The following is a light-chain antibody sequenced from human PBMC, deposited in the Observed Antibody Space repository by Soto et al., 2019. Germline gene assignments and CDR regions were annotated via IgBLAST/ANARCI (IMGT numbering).Light chain of an antibody. CDR3: QSYDSSNQVV. Sequence: QSALTQPASVSGSPGQSITISCTGTSSDVGGYNYVSWYQQHPGKAPKLMIYDVNNRPSGVSNRFSGSKSGNTASLTISGLQAEDEADSCCQSYDSSNQVVFGGGTKLTVL. V-gene: IGLV2-14*01. CDR2: DVN. CDR1: SSDVGGYNY. J-gene: IGLJ2*01.